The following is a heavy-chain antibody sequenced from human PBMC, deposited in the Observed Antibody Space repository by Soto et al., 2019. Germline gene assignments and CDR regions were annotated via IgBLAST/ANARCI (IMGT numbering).Heavy chain of an antibody. V-gene: IGHV1-2*02. J-gene: IGHJ3*02. CDR1: GYTFTGYY. CDR2: INPNSSGT. Sequence: ASVKVSCKASGYTFTGYYMHWVRQAPGQGLEWMGWINPNSSGTNYAQKFQGRVTMTRDTSISTAYMELSRLRSDDTAVYYCARDLVVLMVYASPHDAFDIWGQGTMVTLSS. CDR3: ARDLVVLMVYASPHDAFDI. D-gene: IGHD2-8*01.